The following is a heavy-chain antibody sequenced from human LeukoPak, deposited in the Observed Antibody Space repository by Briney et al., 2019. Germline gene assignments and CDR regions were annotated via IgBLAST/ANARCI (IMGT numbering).Heavy chain of an antibody. D-gene: IGHD7-27*01. V-gene: IGHV3-23*01. J-gene: IGHJ4*02. CDR2: VNFRGTIS. Sequence: GGSLRLSCAASGFTFNNFAMNWVRQAPGKGLEWVSSVNFRGTISYYADSVKGRFTISRDNSKNTLFLQMDSLRAEDAAIYYCAKGERGIDYWGQGTLVSVSS. CDR3: AKGERGIDY. CDR1: GFTFNNFA.